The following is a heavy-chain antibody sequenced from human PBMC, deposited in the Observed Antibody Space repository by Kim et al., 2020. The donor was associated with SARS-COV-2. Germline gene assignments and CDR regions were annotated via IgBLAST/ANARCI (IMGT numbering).Heavy chain of an antibody. D-gene: IGHD7-27*01. Sequence: SETLSLTCTVSGGSVSSTLYYWSWVRQPPGKGLEWIGYIYYSGTTNYNPSLKSRVTMSVDTSKNQFSLKLSSVTTADTAVYYCARKQNLATGDFDPWGQGTLVTVSS. V-gene: IGHV4-61*01. CDR3: ARKQNLATGDFDP. CDR1: GGSVSSTLYY. J-gene: IGHJ5*02. CDR2: IYYSGTT.